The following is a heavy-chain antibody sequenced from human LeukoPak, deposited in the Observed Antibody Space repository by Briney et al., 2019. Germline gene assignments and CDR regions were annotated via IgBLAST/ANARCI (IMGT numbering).Heavy chain of an antibody. CDR2: IYYSGST. D-gene: IGHD5-12*01. J-gene: IGHJ4*02. CDR1: GGSISSSSYY. Sequence: SETLSLTCTVSGGSISSSSYYWGWIRQPPGKGLEWIGSIYYSGSTYYNPSLKSRVTISVDTSNNQFSLKLSSVTAADTALYYCARDYSGYHLLDYWGQGTLVTVSS. CDR3: ARDYSGYHLLDY. V-gene: IGHV4-39*07.